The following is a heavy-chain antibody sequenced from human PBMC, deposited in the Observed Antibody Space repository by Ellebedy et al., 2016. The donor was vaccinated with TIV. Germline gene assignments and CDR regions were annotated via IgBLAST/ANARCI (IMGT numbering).Heavy chain of an antibody. CDR1: GFTFSTYA. V-gene: IGHV3-30*04. CDR2: ISSVGGHK. CDR3: AKAHEKSLDY. J-gene: IGHJ4*02. Sequence: PGGSLRLSCAASGFTFSTYAMHWVRQAPGKGLEWVAVISSVGGHKYYADSVTGRFTISRDNSKNTLYLQMNSLRIEDTAVYYCAKAHEKSLDYWGQGTLVTVSS.